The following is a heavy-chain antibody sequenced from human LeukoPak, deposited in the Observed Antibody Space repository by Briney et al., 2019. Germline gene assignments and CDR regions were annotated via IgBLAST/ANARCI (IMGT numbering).Heavy chain of an antibody. CDR3: ARALYCSGGSCYSGGMVY. Sequence: AGGSLRLSCAASGFTFSSHGMHWVRQAPGKGLEWVAVIWYDGSNKYYADSVKGRFTISRDNSKNTLYLQMNSLRAEDTAVYYCARALYCSGGSCYSGGMVYWGQGTLVTVSS. CDR2: IWYDGSNK. V-gene: IGHV3-33*01. CDR1: GFTFSSHG. J-gene: IGHJ4*02. D-gene: IGHD2-15*01.